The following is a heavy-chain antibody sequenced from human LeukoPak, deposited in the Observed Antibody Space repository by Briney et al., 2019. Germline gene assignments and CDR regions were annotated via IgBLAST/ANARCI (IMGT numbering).Heavy chain of an antibody. CDR3: AKNFGHQQFDS. CDR2: IKEDGSVK. CDR1: GFTFSSSW. Sequence: GGSLRLSCAVSGFTFSSSWMAWVRQAPGKGLEWVANIKEDGSVKNYVDSVKGRFTISRDNTKNSLYLQMNSLRAEDTAVYYCAKNFGHQQFDSWGQGTLVIVSS. J-gene: IGHJ4*02. D-gene: IGHD3/OR15-3a*01. V-gene: IGHV3-7*01.